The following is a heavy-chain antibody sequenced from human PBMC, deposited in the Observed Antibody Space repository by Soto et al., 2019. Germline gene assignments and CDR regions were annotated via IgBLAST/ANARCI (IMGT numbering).Heavy chain of an antibody. CDR3: ARPSGDFWSGWDYYYGMDV. CDR2: INAGNDNT. V-gene: IGHV1-3*01. CDR1: GYTFTSYA. J-gene: IGHJ6*02. Sequence: QVQLVQSGAEVKKPGASVKVSCKASGYTFTSYAMHWVRQAPGQRLEWMGWINAGNDNTKYSQKFQGRVTITRDTSASTAYMELSSLRSEDTAVYYCARPSGDFWSGWDYYYGMDVWGQGTTVTVSS. D-gene: IGHD3-3*01.